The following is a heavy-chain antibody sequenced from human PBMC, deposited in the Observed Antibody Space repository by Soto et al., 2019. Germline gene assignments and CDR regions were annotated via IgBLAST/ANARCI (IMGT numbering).Heavy chain of an antibody. CDR3: TTLSAARPHYYYYYMDV. V-gene: IGHV3-15*01. J-gene: IGHJ6*03. Sequence: GGSLRLSCAASGFTFSNAWMSWVRQAPGKGLEWVGRIKSKTDGGTTDYAAPVKGRFTISRDDSKNTLYLQMNSLKTEDTAVYYCTTLSAARPHYYYYYMDVWGKGTTVTVSS. CDR2: IKSKTDGGTT. CDR1: GFTFSNAW. D-gene: IGHD6-6*01.